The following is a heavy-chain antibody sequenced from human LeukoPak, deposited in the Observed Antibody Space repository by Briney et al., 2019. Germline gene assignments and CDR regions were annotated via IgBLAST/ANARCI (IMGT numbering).Heavy chain of an antibody. Sequence: SETLSLTCTLSGGSISSYYWSWIRQPAGKGLEWLGRIYTSGSTNYNPSLKSRVTISVDTSKNQFSLKLSSVTAADTAVYYCARGGPMSFFDYWGQGTLVTVSS. CDR2: IYTSGST. D-gene: IGHD3-22*01. CDR3: ARGGPMSFFDY. V-gene: IGHV4-4*07. J-gene: IGHJ4*02. CDR1: GGSISSYY.